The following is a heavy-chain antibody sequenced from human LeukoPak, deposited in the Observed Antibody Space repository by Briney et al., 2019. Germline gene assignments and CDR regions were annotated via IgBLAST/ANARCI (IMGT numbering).Heavy chain of an antibody. CDR3: ARSLTAAASNLGY. D-gene: IGHD6-13*01. Sequence: PGGSLRLSCAASGFTFSSYSMNWVRQAPGKGLAWVSSISSSSSYVNYADSVRGRFTISRDNAKNSLYLQMNSLRAEDTAVYYCARSLTAAASNLGYWGQGTLITVSS. CDR1: GFTFSSYS. V-gene: IGHV3-21*01. J-gene: IGHJ4*02. CDR2: ISSSSSYV.